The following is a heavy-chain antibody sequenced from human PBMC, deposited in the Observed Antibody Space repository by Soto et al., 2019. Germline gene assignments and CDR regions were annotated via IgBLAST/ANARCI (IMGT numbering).Heavy chain of an antibody. CDR2: IIPIFGTA. CDR3: ARDRGFYDSSGYYYGMDV. Sequence: QVQLVQSGAEVKKPGSSVKVSCKASGGTFSSYAISWVRQAPGQGLEWMGGIIPIFGTANYAQKFQGRVTITADESTGTAYMELSSLRSEDTAVYYCARDRGFYDSSGYYYGMDVWGQGTTVTVSS. D-gene: IGHD3-22*01. J-gene: IGHJ6*02. V-gene: IGHV1-69*01. CDR1: GGTFSSYA.